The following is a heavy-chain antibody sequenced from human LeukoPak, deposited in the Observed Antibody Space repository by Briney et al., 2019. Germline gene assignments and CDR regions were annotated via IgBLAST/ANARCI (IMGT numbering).Heavy chain of an antibody. Sequence: SETLSLTCTVSGGSISGYYWSWIRQHPGKGLEWIGYIYYSGSTYYNPSLKSRVTISVDTSKNQFSLKLSSVTAADTAVYYCARFFEFDHCGGDCYSSWFDPWGQGTLVTVSS. D-gene: IGHD2-21*02. CDR2: IYYSGST. J-gene: IGHJ5*02. CDR3: ARFFEFDHCGGDCYSSWFDP. V-gene: IGHV4-31*03. CDR1: GGSISGYY.